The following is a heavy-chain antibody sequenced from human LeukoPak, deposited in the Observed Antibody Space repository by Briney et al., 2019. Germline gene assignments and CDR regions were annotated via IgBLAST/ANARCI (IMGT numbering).Heavy chain of an antibody. J-gene: IGHJ3*02. CDR2: IYYSGST. Sequence: SETLSLTCTVSGGSISSYYWSWIRQPPGKGLEWIGYIYYSGSTNYNPSLKSRVTISVDTSKNQFSLKLSSVTAADTAVYYCARDLGSSGYCRDAFDIWGQGTMVTVSS. CDR3: ARDLGSSGYCRDAFDI. D-gene: IGHD3-22*01. V-gene: IGHV4-59*01. CDR1: GGSISSYY.